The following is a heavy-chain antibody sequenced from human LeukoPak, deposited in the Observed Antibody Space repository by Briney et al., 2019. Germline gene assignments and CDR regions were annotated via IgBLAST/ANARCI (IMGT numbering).Heavy chain of an antibody. Sequence: SETLSLICTVSGGSISSYYWSWIRQPPGKGLEWIGYIYYSGSTNNNPSLKSRVTISVDTSKNQFSLKLSSVTAADTAVYYCARAYYDSSGYWFDYWGQGTLVTVSS. D-gene: IGHD3-22*01. V-gene: IGHV4-59*01. J-gene: IGHJ4*02. CDR2: IYYSGST. CDR1: GGSISSYY. CDR3: ARAYYDSSGYWFDY.